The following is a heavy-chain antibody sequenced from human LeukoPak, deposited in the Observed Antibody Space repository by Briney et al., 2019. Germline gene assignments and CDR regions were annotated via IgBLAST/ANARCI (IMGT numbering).Heavy chain of an antibody. D-gene: IGHD3-22*01. CDR2: IYYSGST. V-gene: IGHV4-59*08. CDR1: GGSISSYY. CDR3: AAMIARYWYFDL. J-gene: IGHJ2*01. Sequence: SETLSLTCTVSGGSISSYYWSWIRQPPGKGLEGIGYIYYSGSTNYNPSLKSRVTISVNTSKNQFSLKLSSVTAADTAVYYCAAMIARYWYFDLWGRGTLVTVSS.